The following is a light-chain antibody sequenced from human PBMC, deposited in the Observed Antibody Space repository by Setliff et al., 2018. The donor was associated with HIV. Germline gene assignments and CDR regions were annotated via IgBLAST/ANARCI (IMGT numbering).Light chain of an antibody. V-gene: IGLV2-14*03. Sequence: QSALAQPASVSGSPGQSIIISCTGTSSDIGDYNYVSWYQQHPGKAPQLLIYGVTNRPSGISNRFSGSKSGSTASLTISGLQAEDEADYYCCSYRNTKIWVVGSGTKVTVL. CDR1: SSDIGDYNY. CDR2: GVT. J-gene: IGLJ6*01. CDR3: CSYRNTKIWV.